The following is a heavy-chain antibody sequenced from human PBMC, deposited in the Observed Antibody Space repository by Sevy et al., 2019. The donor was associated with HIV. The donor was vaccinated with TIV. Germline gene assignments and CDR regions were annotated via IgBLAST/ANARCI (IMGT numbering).Heavy chain of an antibody. D-gene: IGHD3-10*01. V-gene: IGHV3-30*18. J-gene: IGHJ6*02. CDR3: AKDVVGGTYYIENYFYGLDV. CDR1: GTNFGAFA. Sequence: GGSLRLSCAVSGTNFGAFAMHWVRQAPGKGLEWVAALSLQGSNKYYADSLKGRFTVSRDNSKDTLYLQMNSLRAEDTATYYCAKDVVGGTYYIENYFYGLDVWGRWTTVTVSS. CDR2: LSLQGSNK.